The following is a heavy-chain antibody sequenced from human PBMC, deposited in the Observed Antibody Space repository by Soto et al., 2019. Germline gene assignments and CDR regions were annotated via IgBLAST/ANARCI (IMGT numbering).Heavy chain of an antibody. D-gene: IGHD3-22*01. J-gene: IGHJ4*02. Sequence: ASVKVSCKASGYTFSNFAIHWVRQAPGQGLEWMGWIDTGNGNTKYSQKFQGRVTISRDTSTSTAYMELSSLRSEDTAVYYCARDGFEYYYDSSGYHGPFDYWGQGTLVTVSS. CDR1: GYTFSNFA. V-gene: IGHV1-3*04. CDR2: IDTGNGNT. CDR3: ARDGFEYYYDSSGYHGPFDY.